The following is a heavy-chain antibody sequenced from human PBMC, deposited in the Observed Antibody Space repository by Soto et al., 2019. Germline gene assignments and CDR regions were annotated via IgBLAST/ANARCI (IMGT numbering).Heavy chain of an antibody. CDR2: FDPEDGET. D-gene: IGHD5-12*01. CDR3: ATPGYSGYDLPFDY. CDR1: GYTLTELS. J-gene: IGHJ4*02. Sequence: ASVKVSCKVSGYTLTELSMHWVRQAPGKGLEWMGGFDPEDGETIYAQKFQGRVTMTEDTSTDTAYMELSSLRSEDTAVYYCATPGYSGYDLPFDYWGQGTLVTVSS. V-gene: IGHV1-24*01.